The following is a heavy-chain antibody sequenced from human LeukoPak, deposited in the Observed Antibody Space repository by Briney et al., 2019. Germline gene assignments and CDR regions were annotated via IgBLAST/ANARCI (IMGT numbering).Heavy chain of an antibody. CDR1: DDSISSSTYY. CDR3: ARDRANNWFDP. V-gene: IGHV4-39*07. CDR2: LYYSGRT. Sequence: SETLSLTCIISDDSISSSTYYWGWIRQPPGKGLEWIGTLYYSGRTYYNPSLKSRVTISVDTSKNQFSLKLSSVTAADTAIYYCARDRANNWFDPWGQGTLVTVSS. J-gene: IGHJ5*02.